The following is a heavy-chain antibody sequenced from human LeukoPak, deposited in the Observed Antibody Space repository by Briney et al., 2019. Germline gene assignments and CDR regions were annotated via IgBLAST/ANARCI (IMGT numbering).Heavy chain of an antibody. J-gene: IGHJ5*02. CDR2: IIPIFGTA. Sequence: SVKVSCKASGGTFSRYAISWVRQAPGQGLEWMGGIIPIFGTANYAQKFQGRVTITTDESTSTAYMELSSLRSEDTAVYYCAREAYCSSTSCYTNWFDPWGQGTLVTVSS. V-gene: IGHV1-69*05. D-gene: IGHD2-2*02. CDR1: GGTFSRYA. CDR3: AREAYCSSTSCYTNWFDP.